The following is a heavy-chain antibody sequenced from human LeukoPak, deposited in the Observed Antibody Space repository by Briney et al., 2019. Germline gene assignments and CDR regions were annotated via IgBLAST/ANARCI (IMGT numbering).Heavy chain of an antibody. J-gene: IGHJ4*02. CDR1: GFTFDDYA. V-gene: IGHV3-9*01. CDR3: AKDSDCSGGSCYSGFDY. Sequence: GGSLRLSCAASGFTFDDYAMHWVRQAPGKGLEWVSGISWNSGSIGYADSVKGRFTISRDNAKNSLYLQMNSLRAEDTALYYCAKDSDCSGGSCYSGFDYWGQGTLVTVSS. D-gene: IGHD2-15*01. CDR2: ISWNSGSI.